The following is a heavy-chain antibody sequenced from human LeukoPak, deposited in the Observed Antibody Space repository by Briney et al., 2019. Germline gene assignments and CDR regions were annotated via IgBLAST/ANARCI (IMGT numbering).Heavy chain of an antibody. Sequence: GGSLRLSCAASGFTFSNYWMHWVRQAPGKGLVWVSRISRDGSTTSYADSVKGRFTISRDNAQNSLFLELNSLRGEDTAVYYCARERNFYYFDYWGQGALVTVSS. CDR2: ISRDGSTT. CDR3: ARERNFYYFDY. J-gene: IGHJ4*02. D-gene: IGHD3-3*01. V-gene: IGHV3-74*01. CDR1: GFTFSNYW.